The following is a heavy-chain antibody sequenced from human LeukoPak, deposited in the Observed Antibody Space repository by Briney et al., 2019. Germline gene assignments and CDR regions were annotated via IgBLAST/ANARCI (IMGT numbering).Heavy chain of an antibody. V-gene: IGHV4-34*01. D-gene: IGHD1-26*01. CDR3: ARLRHSGSYNAFDI. J-gene: IGHJ3*02. Sequence: SETLSLTCAVYGGSFSGYYWSWIRQPPGKGLEWIGEINHSGSTNYNPSLKSRVTISVDTSKNQFSLKLSSVTAADTAVYYCARLRHSGSYNAFDIWGQGTMVTVSS. CDR1: GGSFSGYY. CDR2: INHSGST.